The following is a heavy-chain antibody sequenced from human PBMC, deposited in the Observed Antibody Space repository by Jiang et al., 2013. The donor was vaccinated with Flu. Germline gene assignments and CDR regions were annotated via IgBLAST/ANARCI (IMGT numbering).Heavy chain of an antibody. J-gene: IGHJ3*02. CDR3: ARESWIVVDPHAFDI. V-gene: IGHV3-48*01. Sequence: VSYISSSSSTIYYADSVKGRFTISRDNAKNSLYLQMNSLRAEDTAVYYCARESWIVVDPHAFDIWGQGTMVTVSS. D-gene: IGHD3-22*01. CDR2: ISSSSSTI.